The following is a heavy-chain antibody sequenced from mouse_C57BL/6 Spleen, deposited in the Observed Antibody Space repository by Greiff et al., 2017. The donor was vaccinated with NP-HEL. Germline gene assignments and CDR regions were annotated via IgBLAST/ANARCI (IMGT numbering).Heavy chain of an antibody. V-gene: IGHV1-26*01. CDR3: ATLRLPY. J-gene: IGHJ2*01. Sequence: VQLQQSGPELVKPGASVKISCKASGYTFTDYYMNWVKQSHGKSLEWIGDINPNNGGTSYNQKFKGKATLTVDKSSSTAYMELRSLTSEDSAVYYCATLRLPYWGQGTTLTVSS. CDR2: INPNNGGT. D-gene: IGHD2-12*01. CDR1: GYTFTDYY.